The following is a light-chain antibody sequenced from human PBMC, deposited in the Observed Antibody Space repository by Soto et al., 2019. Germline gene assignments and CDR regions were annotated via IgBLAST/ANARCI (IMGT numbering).Light chain of an antibody. V-gene: IGKV3-15*01. Sequence: EIMMTQSPATLSVSPGERVTLSCRASQSFSSKVAWYQQKPGQAPRLLMYGASTRATDIPARFSGSGSGTEFTLTISSLQSEDFAVYYGQQYNNWPLTFGGGTKVEIK. CDR1: QSFSSK. CDR2: GAS. CDR3: QQYNNWPLT. J-gene: IGKJ4*01.